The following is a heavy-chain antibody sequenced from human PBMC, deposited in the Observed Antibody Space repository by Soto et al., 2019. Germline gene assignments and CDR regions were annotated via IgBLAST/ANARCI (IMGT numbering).Heavy chain of an antibody. CDR3: ARDRGVERFGDPYPFYYYYYMDV. V-gene: IGHV4-59*01. CDR2: VFHSGTT. D-gene: IGHD3-10*01. J-gene: IGHJ6*03. CDR1: GGSISTYY. Sequence: QVQLQESGPGLVKPSETLSLTCTVSGGSISTYYWSWLRQPPGKGLEWIGYVFHSGTTSYNPSLPSRVTISVDTSTNQFSLRLSSVTAADTAVYYCARDRGVERFGDPYPFYYYYYMDVWGKGNTVTVSS.